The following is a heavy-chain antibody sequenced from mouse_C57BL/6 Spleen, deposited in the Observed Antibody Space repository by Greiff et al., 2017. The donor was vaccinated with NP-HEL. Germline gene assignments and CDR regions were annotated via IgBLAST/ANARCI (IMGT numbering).Heavy chain of an antibody. Sequence: QVQLQQSGAELVKPGASVKISCKASGYAFSSYWMNWVKQRPGKGLEWIGQIYPGDGDTNYNGKFKGKATLTADKSSSTAYMQLSSLTSEDSAVYCCARGASDYPEFAYWGQGTLVTVSA. CDR2: IYPGDGDT. D-gene: IGHD2-4*01. CDR1: GYAFSSYW. J-gene: IGHJ3*01. V-gene: IGHV1-80*01. CDR3: ARGASDYPEFAY.